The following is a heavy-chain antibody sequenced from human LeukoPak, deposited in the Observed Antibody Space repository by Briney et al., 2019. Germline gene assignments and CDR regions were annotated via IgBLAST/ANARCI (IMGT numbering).Heavy chain of an antibody. Sequence: PGRSLRLSCAASGFTFSSYGMHWVRQAPDKGLEWVAVISYDGSNKYYADSVKGRFTISRDNSKNTLYLQMNSLRAEDTAVYYCAKDRRSGSYSDYWGQGTLVTVSS. CDR2: ISYDGSNK. CDR1: GFTFSSYG. D-gene: IGHD3-3*01. V-gene: IGHV3-30*18. CDR3: AKDRRSGSYSDY. J-gene: IGHJ4*02.